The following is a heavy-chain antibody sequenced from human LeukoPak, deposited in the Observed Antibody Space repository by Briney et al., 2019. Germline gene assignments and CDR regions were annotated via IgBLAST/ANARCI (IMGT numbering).Heavy chain of an antibody. CDR2: ISSSGGST. CDR1: GFTFSSYA. CDR3: AKVYRNYDPTY. J-gene: IGHJ4*02. V-gene: IGHV3-23*01. D-gene: IGHD4-11*01. Sequence: GGSLRLSCAASGFTFSSYAMSWVRQAPGKGLEWVSTISSSGGSTYYADSVKGRFTISRDNSKNTLYPQMNSLRAEDTAVYYCAKVYRNYDPTYWGQGTLVTVSS.